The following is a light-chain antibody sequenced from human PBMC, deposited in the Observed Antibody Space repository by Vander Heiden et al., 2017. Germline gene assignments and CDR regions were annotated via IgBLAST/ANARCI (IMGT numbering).Light chain of an antibody. V-gene: IGKV3-11*01. CDR2: DAS. CDR1: QSVSSY. CDR3: QQRSNWPT. Sequence: EIMLTPSPATLSLSPGERATLSCRASQSVSSYLAWYQQKPGQAPRRLIYDASNRATGIPARFSGSGSGTDFTLTISSLEPEDFAVYYCQQRSNWPTFGQGTKVEIK. J-gene: IGKJ1*01.